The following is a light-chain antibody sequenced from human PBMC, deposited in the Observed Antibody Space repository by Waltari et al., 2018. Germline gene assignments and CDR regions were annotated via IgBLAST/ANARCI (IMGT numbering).Light chain of an antibody. V-gene: IGLV3-25*03. J-gene: IGLJ2*01. Sequence: YELTQTPSVSVSPGQTAKITCPGEALPKHYVFLYQKKPGQAPVLVILKDTERPAEVPERFSGSTSGTRVTLTISGAQAEDEADYYCQSVDSTGSYVVFGGGTKLTVL. CDR2: KDT. CDR1: ALPKHY. CDR3: QSVDSTGSYVV.